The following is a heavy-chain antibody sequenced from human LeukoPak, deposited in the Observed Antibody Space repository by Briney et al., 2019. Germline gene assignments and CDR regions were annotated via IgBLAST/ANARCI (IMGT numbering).Heavy chain of an antibody. V-gene: IGHV3-11*06. Sequence: PGGSLRLSCAASGFTFSDYYMSWIRQAPGKGLEWVSSISSSSSYIYYADSVKGRFTISRDNAKNSLYLQMNSLRAEDTAVYYCARQLSSGYYPPFPFDYWGQGTLVTVSS. CDR2: ISSSSSYI. CDR3: ARQLSSGYYPPFPFDY. CDR1: GFTFSDYY. D-gene: IGHD3-22*01. J-gene: IGHJ4*02.